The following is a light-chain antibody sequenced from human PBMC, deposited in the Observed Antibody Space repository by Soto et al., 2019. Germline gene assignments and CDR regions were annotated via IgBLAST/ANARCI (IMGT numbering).Light chain of an antibody. CDR2: AAS. V-gene: IGKV1-6*01. Sequence: AIQMTQSPSSLSASVGDRVTITCRASQGIRNDLGWYQQKPGKAPKLLIYAASSLQSGVPSRFSGSGSGTDFTLTISSLQPEDFATYYCLQDYNLWTFGHGTKVEIK. J-gene: IGKJ1*01. CDR3: LQDYNLWT. CDR1: QGIRND.